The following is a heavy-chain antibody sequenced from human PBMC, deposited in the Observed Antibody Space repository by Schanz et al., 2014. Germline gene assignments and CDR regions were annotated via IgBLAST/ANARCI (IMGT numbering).Heavy chain of an antibody. CDR2: ISNDGSDE. D-gene: IGHD3-16*01. V-gene: IGHV3-30*04. J-gene: IGHJ4*02. CDR3: ARGTPFLCDY. CDR1: GFTFSRYA. Sequence: VQVVESGGGLVKPGGSLRLSCAASGFTFSRYAMHWVRQAPGKGLEWVAVISNDGSDEHYADSVKGRFTISRDSARNSLYLQMSSLRAEDTAVYYCARGTPFLCDYWGQGTLVTVSS.